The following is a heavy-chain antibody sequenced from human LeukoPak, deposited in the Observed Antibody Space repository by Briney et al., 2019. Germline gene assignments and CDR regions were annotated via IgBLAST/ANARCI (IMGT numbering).Heavy chain of an antibody. D-gene: IGHD2-2*01. CDR3: AREVVSAEGFDH. J-gene: IGHJ4*02. Sequence: SETLSLTCTVSGGSISSYYWSWIRQPPGKGLEWIGYIYYSGSTNYNPSLKSRVTISVDTSKNQFSLKLSSVTAADTAVYYCAREVVSAEGFDHWGQGTLVTVSS. V-gene: IGHV4-59*01. CDR2: IYYSGST. CDR1: GGSISSYY.